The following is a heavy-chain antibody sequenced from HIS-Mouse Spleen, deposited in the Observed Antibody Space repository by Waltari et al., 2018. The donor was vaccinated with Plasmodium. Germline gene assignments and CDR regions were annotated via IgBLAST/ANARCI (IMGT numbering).Heavy chain of an antibody. CDR2: IKQDGSEK. Sequence: EVQLVESGGGLVQPGGSLRRSCAASGFTFSSCWMSWVRQAPGKGLEWVANIKQDGSEKYYVDSVKGRFTISRDNAKNSLYLQMNSLRAEDTAVYYCASSWYWYFDLWGQGTMVTVSS. D-gene: IGHD6-13*01. V-gene: IGHV3-7*01. J-gene: IGHJ3*01. CDR1: GFTFSSCW. CDR3: ASSWYWYFDL.